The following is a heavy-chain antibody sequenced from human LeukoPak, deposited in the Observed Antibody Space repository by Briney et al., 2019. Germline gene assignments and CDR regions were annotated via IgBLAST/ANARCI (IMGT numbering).Heavy chain of an antibody. CDR3: ARDLASTPYWELDY. J-gene: IGHJ4*02. CDR2: INPNSGDT. D-gene: IGHD1-26*01. CDR1: GHTFTAYY. V-gene: IGHV1-2*06. Sequence: ASVKVSCKASGHTFTAYYIHWVRRAPGQGLEWMGRINPNSGDTDYAQEFQGRVTMTRDTSITTAQMELTRLRSDDTAVYYCARDLASTPYWELDYWGQGTLLTVSS.